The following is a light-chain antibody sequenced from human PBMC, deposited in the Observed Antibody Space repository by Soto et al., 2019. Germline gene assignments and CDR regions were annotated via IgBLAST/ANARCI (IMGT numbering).Light chain of an antibody. V-gene: IGKV3-20*01. Sequence: EIVLTQSPGTLSLSPGEIATLSCRASQNIDGNFLVWHQQKPGQAPRLLINAAFTRATGIPDRFSGSGSGTDFTLSNSRLEPEDFAVCYCQQYGASTFTFGGGTKVEIK. CDR2: AAF. J-gene: IGKJ4*01. CDR1: QNIDGNF. CDR3: QQYGASTFT.